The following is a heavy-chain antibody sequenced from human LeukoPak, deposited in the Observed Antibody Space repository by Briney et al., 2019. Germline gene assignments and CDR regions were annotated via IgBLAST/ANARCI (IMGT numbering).Heavy chain of an antibody. D-gene: IGHD2-15*01. CDR1: GFTFSNHA. J-gene: IGHJ6*02. CDR3: AKHLRCSGDSCYRPSYYYYGMDV. Sequence: GGSLRLSCAVSGFTFSNHAMSWVRQAPGKGLEWVSTIGGSGGDRYYADSVKGRFTISRDNSKNTLYLQMNSLRAEDTAVYYCAKHLRCSGDSCYRPSYYYYGMDVWGQGTTVTVSS. V-gene: IGHV3-23*01. CDR2: IGGSGGDR.